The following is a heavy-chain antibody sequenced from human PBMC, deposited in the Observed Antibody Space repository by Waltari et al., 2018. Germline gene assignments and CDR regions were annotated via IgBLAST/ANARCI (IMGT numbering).Heavy chain of an antibody. CDR3: AHSRYIRGWPNWFDP. CDR2: VHWDGDK. CDR1: GFSLTATGEA. J-gene: IGHJ5*02. D-gene: IGHD6-19*01. V-gene: IGHV2-5*02. Sequence: QITLKESGPSMVKATETLTLTCTFSGFSLTATGEAGAWSRQPPGKALEWLGIVHWDGDKRYSPSRRDRVTFTMDTSKNEVILTLTNIVPGDAGTYFCAHSRYIRGWPNWFDPWGQGTPVTVS.